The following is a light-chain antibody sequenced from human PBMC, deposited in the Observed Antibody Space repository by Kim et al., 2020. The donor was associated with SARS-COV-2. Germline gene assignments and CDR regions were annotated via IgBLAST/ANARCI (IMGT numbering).Light chain of an antibody. CDR3: QQYSDFPRT. Sequence: DTQMTQSPSTVSASVGDKVTITCRASQSIGEWLAWYQQKPGEAPRLLMYQAGTLHTGVPLRFSGRGSGTEFTLTINSLQPDDFATYHCQQYSDFPRTFGPGTKVDIK. J-gene: IGKJ1*01. CDR2: QAG. V-gene: IGKV1-5*03. CDR1: QSIGEW.